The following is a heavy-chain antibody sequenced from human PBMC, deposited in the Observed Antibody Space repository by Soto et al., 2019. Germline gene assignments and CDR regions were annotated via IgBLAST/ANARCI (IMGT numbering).Heavy chain of an antibody. V-gene: IGHV4-31*03. CDR3: ARAHLPLVVPAVTFDY. Sequence: QVQLQESGPGLVKPSQTLSLTCTVSGGSISSGGYYWSWIRQHPGKGLEWIGYIYYSGSTYYNPSLKSRVTISVDTSKNQFSLKLSSVTAADTAVYYCARAHLPLVVPAVTFDYWGQGTLVTVSS. CDR2: IYYSGST. J-gene: IGHJ4*02. D-gene: IGHD2-2*01. CDR1: GGSISSGGYY.